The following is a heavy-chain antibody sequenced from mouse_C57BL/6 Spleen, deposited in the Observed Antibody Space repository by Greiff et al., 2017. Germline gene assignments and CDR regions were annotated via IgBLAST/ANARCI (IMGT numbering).Heavy chain of an antibody. CDR3: AREGYDPYYYAMDY. Sequence: EVQLQQSGPELVKPGASVKIPCKASGYTFTDYNMDWVKQSHGKSLEWIGDINPNNGGTIYNQKFKGKATLTVDKSSSTAYMELRSLTSEDTAVYYCAREGYDPYYYAMDYWGQGTSVTVSS. CDR1: GYTFTDYN. D-gene: IGHD2-2*01. CDR2: INPNNGGT. V-gene: IGHV1-18*01. J-gene: IGHJ4*01.